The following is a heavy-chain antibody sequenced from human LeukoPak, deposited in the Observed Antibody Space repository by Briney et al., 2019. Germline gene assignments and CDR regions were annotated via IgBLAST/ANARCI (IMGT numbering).Heavy chain of an antibody. CDR2: IYYSGST. Sequence: SETLSLTCTVSGGSISSSSYYWGWIRQPPGKGLEWIGNIYYSGSTYYNPSLKSRVTISVDTSKNQFSLKLSSVTAADTAVYYCARHVPVDTAMVSHDAFDIWGQGTMVTVSS. V-gene: IGHV4-39*01. J-gene: IGHJ3*02. CDR1: GGSISSSSYY. CDR3: ARHVPVDTAMVSHDAFDI. D-gene: IGHD5-18*01.